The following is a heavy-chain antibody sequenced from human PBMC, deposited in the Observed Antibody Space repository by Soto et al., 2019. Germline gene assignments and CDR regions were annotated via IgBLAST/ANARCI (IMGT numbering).Heavy chain of an antibody. J-gene: IGHJ4*02. CDR1: GFTFSDYY. V-gene: IGHV3-11*06. D-gene: IGHD6-13*01. CDR2: ISSSSSYT. Sequence: GGSLRLSCAASGFTFSDYYMSWIRQAPGKGLEWVSYISSSSSYTNYADSVKGRFTISRDNAKNSLYLQMNSLRAEDTAVYYCARDLPRSGWSPRYWGQGTLVTVSS. CDR3: ARDLPRSGWSPRY.